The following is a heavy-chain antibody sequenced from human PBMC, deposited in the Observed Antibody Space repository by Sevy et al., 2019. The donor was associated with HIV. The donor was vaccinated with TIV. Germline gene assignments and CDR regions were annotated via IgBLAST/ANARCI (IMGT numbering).Heavy chain of an antibody. V-gene: IGHV3-30-3*01. D-gene: IGHD2-21*02. CDR3: ARLFSCGGDCYYLDY. J-gene: IGHJ4*02. Sequence: GGSLRLSCAASGFTFSNYDMHWVRQAPGKGLEWVAVISHDGNYKNYADSVKVRLTISRDDFKNTQYLQMSSLRPEDTAVYFCARLFSCGGDCYYLDYWGQGALVTVSS. CDR2: ISHDGNYK. CDR1: GFTFSNYD.